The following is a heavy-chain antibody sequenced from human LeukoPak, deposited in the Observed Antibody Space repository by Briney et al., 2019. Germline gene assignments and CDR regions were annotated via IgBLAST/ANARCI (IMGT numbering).Heavy chain of an antibody. D-gene: IGHD6-13*01. CDR3: ARSYSREQYHYYYYMDV. CDR2: IIPMFGTA. Sequence: SVKVSCKASGGTFSSYAISWVRQAPGQGLEWMGGIIPMFGTANYAQKFQGRVTITADESTSTAYMELSSLRSEDTAVYYCARSYSREQYHYYYYMDVLGKGTTVTVSS. CDR1: GGTFSSYA. J-gene: IGHJ6*03. V-gene: IGHV1-69*13.